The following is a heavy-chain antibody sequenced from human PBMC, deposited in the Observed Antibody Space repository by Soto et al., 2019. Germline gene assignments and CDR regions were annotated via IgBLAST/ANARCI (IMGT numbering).Heavy chain of an antibody. CDR2: MSFDGNSK. V-gene: IGHV3-30-3*01. Sequence: PGGSLRLSCTASGFAVSSYSMHWVRQAPGKGLEWVAAMSFDGNSKYFADAVKGRFKISRDTTKNTWSLEREGMGAEDSACYHCSRGGSMIANDDLEYWGQGTQVTVSS. J-gene: IGHJ4*02. CDR3: SRGGSMIANDDLEY. D-gene: IGHD2-21*01. CDR1: GFAVSSYS.